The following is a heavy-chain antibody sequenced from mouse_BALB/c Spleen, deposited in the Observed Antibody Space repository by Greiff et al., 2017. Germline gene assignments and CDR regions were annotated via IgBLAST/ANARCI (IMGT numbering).Heavy chain of an antibody. CDR3: ARDEELLESGYFDF. CDR2: ISGSGGST. V-gene: IGHV5-12-1*01. Sequence: EVKLMESGGGLVKPGGSLKLSCVASGFAFSSYAMSWVRQTPEKRLECVADISGSGGSTYYPDTVKGRFTISRDNSKNTLYLHMSSLKSEDTAMYYCARDEELLESGYFDFWGAGTTVTVSS. CDR1: GFAFSSYA. J-gene: IGHJ1*01. D-gene: IGHD2-12*01.